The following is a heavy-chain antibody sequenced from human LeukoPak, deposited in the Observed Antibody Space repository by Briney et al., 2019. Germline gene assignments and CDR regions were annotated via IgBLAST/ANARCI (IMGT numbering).Heavy chain of an antibody. V-gene: IGHV4-34*01. J-gene: IGHJ3*02. CDR1: GGSFSGYY. D-gene: IGHD2-15*01. CDR2: INHSGST. Sequence: SETLSLTCAVYGGSFSGYYWSWIRQPPGKGPEWIGEINHSGSTNYNPSLKSRVTISVDTSNNQFSLKLNSVTAADTAVYYCARSACSGGTCYSQRGAFDIWGQGTMVIVSS. CDR3: ARSACSGGTCYSQRGAFDI.